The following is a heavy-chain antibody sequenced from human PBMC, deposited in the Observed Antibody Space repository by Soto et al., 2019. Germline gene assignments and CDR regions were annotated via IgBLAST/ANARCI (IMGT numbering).Heavy chain of an antibody. CDR1: GDSVSSDITS. CDR2: TYYRSKWFH. Sequence: QGQLQQSGPGLVKPSQTLSLTCAISGDSVSSDITSWNWIRQSPSRGLEWLGRTYYRSKWFHDYAASVKSRITINPDTSKNQCSLELNSMTPEDTAVYYCARGNALDVWGQATVVTVSS. CDR3: ARGNALDV. V-gene: IGHV6-1*01. D-gene: IGHD3-10*01. J-gene: IGHJ3*01.